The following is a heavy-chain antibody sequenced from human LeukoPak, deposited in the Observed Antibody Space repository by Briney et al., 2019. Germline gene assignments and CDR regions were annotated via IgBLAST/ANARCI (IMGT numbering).Heavy chain of an antibody. CDR2: ISSTGRWI. V-gene: IGHV3-21*01. Sequence: PGGSLRLSCATSGVTLSDYSMNWVRQAPGKGRQWVSSISSTGRWIYTEDSMKRRFSTSTDNAKNSLYLRMKSPGAEDTAVYYCARDVVRESGGDVWGKGTTVTISS. J-gene: IGHJ6*04. CDR1: GVTLSDYS. CDR3: ARDVVRESGGDV. D-gene: IGHD3-10*01.